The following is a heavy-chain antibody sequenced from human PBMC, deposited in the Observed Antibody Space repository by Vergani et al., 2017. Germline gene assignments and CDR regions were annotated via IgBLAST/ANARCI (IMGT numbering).Heavy chain of an antibody. D-gene: IGHD5-12*01. Sequence: EVQLLESGGGLVQPGGSLRLSCAASGFTFSSYAMSWVRQAPGKGLEWVSAISGSGGSTYYADSVKGRFTISRDSSKNTLYLQMNSLRAEDTAVYYCAKPAVPRGYSAGGAFDIWGQGTMVTVSS. J-gene: IGHJ3*02. V-gene: IGHV3-23*01. CDR1: GFTFSSYA. CDR2: ISGSGGST. CDR3: AKPAVPRGYSAGGAFDI.